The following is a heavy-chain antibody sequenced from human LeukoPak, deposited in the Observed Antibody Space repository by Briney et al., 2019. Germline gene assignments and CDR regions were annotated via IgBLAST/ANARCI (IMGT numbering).Heavy chain of an antibody. CDR2: INPNSGGT. J-gene: IGHJ4*02. CDR1: GYTFTGYY. Sequence: ASVKVSCKASGYTFTGYYMHWVRQAPGQGLEWMGWINPNSGGTNYAQKFQGRVTVTRDTSISTAYMELSRLRSDDTAVYYCARTGVAVAGRNFDYWGQGTLVTVSS. D-gene: IGHD6-19*01. CDR3: ARTGVAVAGRNFDY. V-gene: IGHV1-2*02.